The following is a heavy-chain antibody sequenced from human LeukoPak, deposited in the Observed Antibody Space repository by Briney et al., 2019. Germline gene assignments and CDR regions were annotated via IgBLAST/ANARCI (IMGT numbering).Heavy chain of an antibody. D-gene: IGHD6-13*01. Sequence: ASVKVSCKASGYTFTGYYMHWVRQAPGQGLEWMGWINPNSGGTNYAQKFQGRVTMTRDTSISTAYMELSRLRSDDTAVYYCATEYSSSSTIGYWGQGTLVTVSS. J-gene: IGHJ4*02. V-gene: IGHV1-2*02. CDR3: ATEYSSSSTIGY. CDR2: INPNSGGT. CDR1: GYTFTGYY.